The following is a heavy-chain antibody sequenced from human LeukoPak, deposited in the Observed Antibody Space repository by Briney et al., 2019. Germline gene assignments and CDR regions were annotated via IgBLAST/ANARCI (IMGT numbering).Heavy chain of an antibody. CDR3: GRYGYSSSWYGYGMDV. CDR1: GYTFTSYG. J-gene: IGHJ6*02. CDR2: ISAYNGNT. V-gene: IGHV1-18*01. D-gene: IGHD6-13*01. Sequence: GASVKVSCTASGYTFTSYGISWVRQAPGQGLEWMGWISAYNGNTNYPQKLQGRVTMTADTSTSTAYMELRSLRSDDTAVYYCGRYGYSSSWYGYGMDVWGQGTTVTVSS.